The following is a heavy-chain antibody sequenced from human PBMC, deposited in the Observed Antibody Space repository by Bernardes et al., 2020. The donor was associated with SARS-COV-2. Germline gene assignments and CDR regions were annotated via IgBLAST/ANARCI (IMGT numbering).Heavy chain of an antibody. CDR1: GFTFSSYA. CDR2: ISYDGSNK. CDR3: ARDRRIVLMVYAEYYYYGMDV. J-gene: IGHJ6*02. D-gene: IGHD2-8*01. V-gene: IGHV3-30-3*01. Sequence: GGSLRLSCAASGFTFSSYAMHWVRQAPGKGLEWVAVISYDGSNKYYADSVKGRFTISRDNSKNTLYLQMNSLRAEDTAVYYCARDRRIVLMVYAEYYYYGMDVWGQGTTVTVSS.